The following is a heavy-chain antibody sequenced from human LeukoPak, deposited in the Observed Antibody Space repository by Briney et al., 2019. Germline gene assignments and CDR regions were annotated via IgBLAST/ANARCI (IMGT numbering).Heavy chain of an antibody. Sequence: GGSLRLSCAPSGFIFRSYAMHWVRQAPGKGLEWVAVISYDGSNKYYAVSVKGRFTVSRDNSKNTLYMEMNSLRAEDTAVYYCARGAEYYYGSGSIDYWGQGTLVTVSS. CDR3: ARGAEYYYGSGSIDY. J-gene: IGHJ4*02. V-gene: IGHV3-30-3*01. CDR2: ISYDGSNK. CDR1: GFIFRSYA. D-gene: IGHD3-10*01.